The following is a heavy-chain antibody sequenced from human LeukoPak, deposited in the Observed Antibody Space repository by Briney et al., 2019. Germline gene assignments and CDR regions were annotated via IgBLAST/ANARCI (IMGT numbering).Heavy chain of an antibody. CDR1: GVSVTTSGYY. CDR3: ARHNDYASLMDV. J-gene: IGHJ6*02. V-gene: IGHV4-39*01. Sequence: PSETLSLTCTVFGVSVTTSGYYGAWIRQPPGRGLEWIGSISYSGITYYKPSLRGRVTISGDTAKNQFPLKLSSVTAADTAVYYCARHNDYASLMDVWGQGTTVTVSS. CDR2: ISYSGIT. D-gene: IGHD2-2*01.